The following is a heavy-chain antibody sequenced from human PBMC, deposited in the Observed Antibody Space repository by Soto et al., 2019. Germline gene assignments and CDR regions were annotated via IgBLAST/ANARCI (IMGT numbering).Heavy chain of an antibody. Sequence: QVQLQESGPGLVKPSETLSLTCTVSGGSINSYYWSWIRQPPGKGLEWIGYIYYSGSTNYNPSLKSRVTKSVDTSKNQFSLKLSSVTAADTAVYYCARRYGGTFDYWGQGTLVTVSS. V-gene: IGHV4-59*01. D-gene: IGHD1-26*01. CDR2: IYYSGST. CDR3: ARRYGGTFDY. CDR1: GGSINSYY. J-gene: IGHJ4*02.